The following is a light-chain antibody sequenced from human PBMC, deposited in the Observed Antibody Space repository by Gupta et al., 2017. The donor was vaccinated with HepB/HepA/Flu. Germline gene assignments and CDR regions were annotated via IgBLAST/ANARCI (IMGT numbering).Light chain of an antibody. CDR3: QQSYVTPRT. CDR1: QNIINF. Sequence: IPMTQSPSSLAASVGDRVTITCRASQNIINFLNWYKQKPGKAPQVLTYAASTLHYGVPPRFSGSGSGTNFTLTISSLQPEDFATYYCQQSYVTPRTFGQGTKLQI. CDR2: AAS. V-gene: IGKV1-39*01. J-gene: IGKJ2*01.